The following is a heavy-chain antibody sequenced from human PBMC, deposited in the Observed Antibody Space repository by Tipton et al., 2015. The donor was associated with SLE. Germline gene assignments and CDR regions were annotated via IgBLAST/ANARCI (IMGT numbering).Heavy chain of an antibody. CDR2: FNHTGST. D-gene: IGHD2-15*01. Sequence: TLSLTCALYRGSFSGYSWSWIRQSPGRGLEWIGEFNHTGSTNYNPSLKSRVTISVDTSKNQLSLKVTSVTAADAAIYYCARGVAGYYFYYYMDVWGKGTTVTIPS. J-gene: IGHJ6*03. CDR1: RGSFSGYS. CDR3: ARGVAGYYFYYYMDV. V-gene: IGHV4-34*01.